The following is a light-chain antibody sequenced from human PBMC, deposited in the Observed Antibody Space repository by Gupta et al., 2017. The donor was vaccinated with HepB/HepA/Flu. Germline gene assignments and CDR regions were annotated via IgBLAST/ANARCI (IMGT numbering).Light chain of an antibody. CDR2: AAS. J-gene: IGKJ1*01. CDR3: QQSDSTPST. CDR1: QSISSY. Sequence: DIQMTQSPSSLSASVGDRVTITCRASQSISSYLNWYQQKPGKAPKLPIYAASSLQSGVPSRFSGSGSGTDFTLTISRLQPQNFATYYCQQSDSTPSTFGQGTKLEIK. V-gene: IGKV1-39*01.